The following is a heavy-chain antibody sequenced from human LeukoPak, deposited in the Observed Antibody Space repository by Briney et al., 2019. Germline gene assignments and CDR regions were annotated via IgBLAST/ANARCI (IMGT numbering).Heavy chain of an antibody. J-gene: IGHJ4*02. CDR1: GYTFTSYY. Sequence: GASVKVSCKASGYTFTSYYMHWVRQAPGQGLEWMGIINPSGGSTSYAQKFQGRVTMTRDTSTSTVYMELSSLRSEDTAVYYCARDEDPNPLTGYSHFDYWGQGTLVTVSS. CDR2: INPSGGST. V-gene: IGHV1-46*01. D-gene: IGHD3-9*01. CDR3: ARDEDPNPLTGYSHFDY.